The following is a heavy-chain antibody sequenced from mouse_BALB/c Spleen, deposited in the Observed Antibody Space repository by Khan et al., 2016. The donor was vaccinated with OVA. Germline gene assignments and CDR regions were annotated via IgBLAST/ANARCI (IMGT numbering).Heavy chain of an antibody. V-gene: IGHV2-3*01. Sequence: QVQLKESGPGLVAPSQSLSITCTVSGFSLTSYGVNWVRQPPGKGLEWLGGIWGDGGTNYHSALISRLSITKDNSKSQVFSNLNSLQTDDTATYYCAGFEASYYAMYYWGQGTSVTVSS. D-gene: IGHD6-1*01. CDR3: AGFEASYYAMYY. CDR2: IWGDGGT. CDR1: GFSLTSYG. J-gene: IGHJ4*01.